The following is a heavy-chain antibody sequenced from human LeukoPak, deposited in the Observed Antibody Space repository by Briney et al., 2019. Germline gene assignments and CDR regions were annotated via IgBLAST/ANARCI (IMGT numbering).Heavy chain of an antibody. CDR1: GFTFSTYT. J-gene: IGHJ4*02. V-gene: IGHV3-74*03. CDR2: INNDGRST. CDR3: ARGPSGYHNT. D-gene: IGHD5-12*01. Sequence: GGSLRLSCAASGFTFSTYTIHWVRQVPGKGLVWVSRINNDGRSTTYADSVKGRFTISRDNAKNTLYLQMNSLRAEDTAVYYCARGPSGYHNTGGQGTLVTVSS.